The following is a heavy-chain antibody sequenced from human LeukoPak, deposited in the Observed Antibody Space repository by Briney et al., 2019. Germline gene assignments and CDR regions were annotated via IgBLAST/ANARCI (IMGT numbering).Heavy chain of an antibody. CDR1: GGTFSSYA. D-gene: IGHD6-6*01. J-gene: IGHJ3*02. CDR2: IIPIFGTA. Sequence: SVKVSCKASGGTFSSYAISWVRQAPGQGLEWMGGIIPIFGTANYAQKFQGRVTITADESTSTAYMELCSLRSEDTAVYYCASGLHSSSSDAFDIWGQGTTVTVSS. V-gene: IGHV1-69*13. CDR3: ASGLHSSSSDAFDI.